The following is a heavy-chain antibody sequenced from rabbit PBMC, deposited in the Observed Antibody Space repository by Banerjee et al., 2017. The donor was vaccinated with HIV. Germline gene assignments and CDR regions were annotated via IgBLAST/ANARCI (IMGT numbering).Heavy chain of an antibody. CDR3: ARDHGYDDYGDFNL. D-gene: IGHD2-1*01. V-gene: IGHV1S40*01. J-gene: IGHJ4*01. CDR2: VDAGNSGIT. CDR1: GFSFSSSDW. Sequence: QSLEESGGDLVKPGASLTLTCTASGFSFSSSDWICWVRQAPGKGLEWIACVDAGNSGITHYASWAKDRLTISKTSSTTVTLQMTSLTAADTATYFCARDHGYDDYGDFNLWGQGTLVTVS.